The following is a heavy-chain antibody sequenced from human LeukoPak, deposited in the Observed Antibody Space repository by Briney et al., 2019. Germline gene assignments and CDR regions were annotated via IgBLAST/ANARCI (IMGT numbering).Heavy chain of an antibody. D-gene: IGHD5-18*01. J-gene: IGHJ3*02. V-gene: IGHV3-7*01. Sequence: GGSLRLSHAASGFTFSSYWMSWVRQAPRKGLEWVANIKQEGREKYYVYSVKGRFTISRDNAKNSLYLQMNSLRAEEMAVYYCARADTAMKDAFHIWREGTMVTVSS. CDR2: IKQEGREK. CDR1: GFTFSSYW. CDR3: ARADTAMKDAFHI.